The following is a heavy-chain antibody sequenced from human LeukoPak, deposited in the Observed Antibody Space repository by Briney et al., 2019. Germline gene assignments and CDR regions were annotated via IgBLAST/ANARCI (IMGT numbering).Heavy chain of an antibody. V-gene: IGHV3-66*01. CDR3: ARGIEAAGSNWFDP. CDR2: TYVGGGT. J-gene: IGHJ5*02. Sequence: GGPLRLSCAASGFTVSSYYMTWVRQAPGKGLEWVSLTYVGGGTYYADSVKGRFTISRDNSKNTLYLQMNSLRAEDTAVYYCARGIEAAGSNWFDPWGQGTLVTVSS. D-gene: IGHD6-13*01. CDR1: GFTVSSYY.